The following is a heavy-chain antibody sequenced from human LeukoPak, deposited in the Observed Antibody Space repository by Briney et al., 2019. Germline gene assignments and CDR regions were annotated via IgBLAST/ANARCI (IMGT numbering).Heavy chain of an antibody. CDR3: ARLVHCSGGSCYPADC. J-gene: IGHJ4*02. Sequence: SETLSLTCTVSGGSISSYYWSWIRQPPGKGLEWIGYIYYSGSTNYNPSLKSRVTISVDTSKNQFSLRLSSVTAADTAVYYCARLVHCSGGSCYPADCWGQGTLVTVSS. CDR2: IYYSGST. V-gene: IGHV4-59*08. CDR1: GGSISSYY. D-gene: IGHD2-15*01.